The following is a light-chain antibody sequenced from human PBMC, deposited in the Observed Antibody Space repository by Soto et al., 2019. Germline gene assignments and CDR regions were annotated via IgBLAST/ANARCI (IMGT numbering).Light chain of an antibody. CDR1: QSLLHSNSNTY. Sequence: DMVLAPSPAYLPVTPGAPSSISCTSSQSLLHSNSNTYLAWYLQKPGQSPQLLIYLGSNRAPGVSDRFSGGGSGTHFTLNISRVQAEDVGIYFCMQPLQIPITFGQGTRLEIK. V-gene: IGKV2-28*01. CDR2: LGS. J-gene: IGKJ5*01. CDR3: MQPLQIPIT.